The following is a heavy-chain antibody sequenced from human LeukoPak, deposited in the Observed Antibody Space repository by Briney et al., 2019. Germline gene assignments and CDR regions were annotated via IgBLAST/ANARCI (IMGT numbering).Heavy chain of an antibody. CDR3: ARSKEVGATPPYYFDY. Sequence: GSSVKVSCKASGGTFSSYAISWVRQAPGQGLEWMGGIIPIFGTANYAQKFQGRVSMTRDTSISTAYMELSRLRSDDTAVYYCARSKEVGATPPYYFDYWGQGTLVTVSS. V-gene: IGHV1-69*05. J-gene: IGHJ4*02. CDR1: GGTFSSYA. D-gene: IGHD1-26*01. CDR2: IIPIFGTA.